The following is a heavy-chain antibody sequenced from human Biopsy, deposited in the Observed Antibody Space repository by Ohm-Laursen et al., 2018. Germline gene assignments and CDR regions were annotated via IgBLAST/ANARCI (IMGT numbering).Heavy chain of an antibody. CDR1: GGSISSGGSY. CDR3: ARHAPSYSGSYWRYFDL. CDR2: IFNSANT. V-gene: IGHV4-31*01. D-gene: IGHD1-26*01. Sequence: TLSLTCIVSGGSISSGGSYWSWLRQRPGKGLEWIGYIFNSANTYYNPSLKNLITISGDTSKNQFSLKLNSVTAADTAVYYCARHAPSYSGSYWRYFDLWGRGTLVTVSS. J-gene: IGHJ2*01.